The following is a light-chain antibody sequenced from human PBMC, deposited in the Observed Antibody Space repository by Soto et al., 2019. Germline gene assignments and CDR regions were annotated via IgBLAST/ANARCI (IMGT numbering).Light chain of an antibody. V-gene: IGKV3-20*01. J-gene: IGKJ4*01. CDR1: QSVSTNY. Sequence: EIGLTQSPGTLSLSPGERATLSCRASQSVSTNYLAWYQQKPGQAPRLVIYATSSRATGIPDRFSGSGSGTDFTLTISRLEPEDFAVYYCQQYAGSHLPFGGGTMLDIK. CDR3: QQYAGSHLP. CDR2: ATS.